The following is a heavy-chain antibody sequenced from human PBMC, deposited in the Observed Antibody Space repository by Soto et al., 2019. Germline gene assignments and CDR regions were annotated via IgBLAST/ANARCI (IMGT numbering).Heavy chain of an antibody. Sequence: SETLSLTCAVYGGSFSGYYWSWIRQPPGKGLEWIGEINHSGSTNYNPSLKSRVTISVDTSKNQFSLKLSSVTAADTAVYYCARYYYGSGSYYYGMDVWGQGITVTVSS. D-gene: IGHD3-10*01. CDR2: INHSGST. J-gene: IGHJ6*02. CDR3: ARYYYGSGSYYYGMDV. V-gene: IGHV4-34*01. CDR1: GGSFSGYY.